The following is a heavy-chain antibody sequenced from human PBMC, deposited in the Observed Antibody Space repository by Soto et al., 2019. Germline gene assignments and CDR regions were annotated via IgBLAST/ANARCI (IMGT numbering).Heavy chain of an antibody. V-gene: IGHV3-23*01. CDR1: GFTFRNCG. J-gene: IGHJ6*02. Sequence: HPGGSLRLSCAASGFTFRNCGMRWARQAPGKGLEWVSSISYNGDATYYADSVKGRFTISRDNSKNILFLQMDSLRAEDSAIYYCAKLLDNSHYNVMDVWGHGTTVTVSS. CDR3: AKLLDNSHYNVMDV. CDR2: ISYNGDAT. D-gene: IGHD1-1*01.